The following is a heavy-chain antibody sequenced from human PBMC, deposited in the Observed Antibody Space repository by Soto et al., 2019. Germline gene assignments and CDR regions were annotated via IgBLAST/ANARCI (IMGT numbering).Heavy chain of an antibody. CDR3: AREPDYYDSSGYYWGGDYYYYGMDV. V-gene: IGHV3-21*01. CDR2: ISSSSSYI. J-gene: IGHJ6*02. D-gene: IGHD3-22*01. Sequence: ESGGGLVKPGGSLRLSCAASGFTFSSYSMNWVRQAPGKGLEWVSSISSSSSYIYYADSVKGRFTISRDNAKNSLYLQMNSLRAEDTAVYYCAREPDYYDSSGYYWGGDYYYYGMDVWGQGTTVTVSS. CDR1: GFTFSSYS.